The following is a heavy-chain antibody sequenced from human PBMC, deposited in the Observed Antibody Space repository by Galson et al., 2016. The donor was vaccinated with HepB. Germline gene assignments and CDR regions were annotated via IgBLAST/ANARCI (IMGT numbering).Heavy chain of an antibody. CDR1: GFTLRDYA. D-gene: IGHD2-21*02. V-gene: IGHV3-30*04. CDR3: ARECAGDCSDAFDL. J-gene: IGHJ3*01. Sequence: SLRLSCAASGFTLRDYAMHWLRQAPGKGLESVAFTSNEGIYKFYADSVRGRFSISRDNSKKTLYLQMSGLRHEDTAMYFCARECAGDCSDAFDLWGQGTVVTVSS. CDR2: TSNEGIYK.